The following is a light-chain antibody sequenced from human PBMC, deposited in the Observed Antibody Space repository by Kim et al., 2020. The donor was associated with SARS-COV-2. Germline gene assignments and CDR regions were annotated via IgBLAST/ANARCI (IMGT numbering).Light chain of an antibody. CDR2: DVT. CDR1: SSDVGGYNY. V-gene: IGLV2-14*01. J-gene: IGLJ2*01. Sequence: QSALTQPASVSGSPGQSTTISCTGTSSDVGGYNYVSWYQQHPGKAPKLMIYDVTKRPSGVSNRFSGSKSGITASLTISGLQAEDEADYYCTSYTSSNTVVFGGGTQLTVL. CDR3: TSYTSSNTVV.